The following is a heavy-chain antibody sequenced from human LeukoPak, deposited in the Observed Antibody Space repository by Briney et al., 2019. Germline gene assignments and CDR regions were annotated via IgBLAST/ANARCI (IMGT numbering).Heavy chain of an antibody. J-gene: IGHJ4*02. CDR1: GGSFSGYY. CDR3: ARDRAAAAGTLNYFDY. CDR2: INHSGST. Sequence: KPSETLSLTCAVYGGSFSGYYWSWIRQPPGKGLEWIGEINHSGSTNYNPSLKSRVTISVDTSKNQFSLKLSSVTAADTAVYYCARDRAAAAGTLNYFDYWGQGTLVTVSS. V-gene: IGHV4-34*01. D-gene: IGHD6-13*01.